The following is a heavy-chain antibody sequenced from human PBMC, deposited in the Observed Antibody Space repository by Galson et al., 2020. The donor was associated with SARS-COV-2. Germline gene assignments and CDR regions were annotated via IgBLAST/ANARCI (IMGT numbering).Heavy chain of an antibody. CDR1: GFTFDDYA. CDR2: ITWNSGSI. J-gene: IGHJ4*02. V-gene: IGHV3-9*01. CDR3: AKGPNSYSNAWYGIDY. Sequence: SLKISCAASGFTFDDYAMHWVRQAPGKGLEWVSTITWNSGSINYADSVKGRFTISRDNAKNSLYLQMNGLRNEDTAFYYCAKGPNSYSNAWYGIDYWGQGTLVTVSS. D-gene: IGHD6-19*01.